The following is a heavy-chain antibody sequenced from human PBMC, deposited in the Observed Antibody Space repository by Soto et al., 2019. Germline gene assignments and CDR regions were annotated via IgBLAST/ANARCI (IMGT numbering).Heavy chain of an antibody. CDR1: GGSISSYY. V-gene: IGHV4-59*08. J-gene: IGHJ4*02. D-gene: IGHD6-13*01. CDR2: IYYSGST. CDR3: ASQSGYSSSWFTPPDY. Sequence: QVQLQESGPGLVKPSETRSLTCTVSGGSISSYYWSWIRQPPGKGLEWIGYIYYSGSTNYNPSLKSRVTISVDTSKNQFSLKLSSVTAADTAVYYCASQSGYSSSWFTPPDYWGQGTLVTVSS.